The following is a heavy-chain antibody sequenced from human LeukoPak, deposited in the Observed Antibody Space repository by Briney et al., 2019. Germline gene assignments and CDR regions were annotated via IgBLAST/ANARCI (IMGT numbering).Heavy chain of an antibody. CDR1: GGSFSGYY. Sequence: ASETLSLTCAVYGGSFSGYYWSWIRQPPGKGLEWIGEINHSGSTNYNPSLKSRVTISVDTSKNQFSLKLSSVTAADTAVYYCARESGDYGHWYFDLWGRGTLVTVSS. J-gene: IGHJ2*01. CDR2: INHSGST. D-gene: IGHD4-17*01. CDR3: ARESGDYGHWYFDL. V-gene: IGHV4-34*01.